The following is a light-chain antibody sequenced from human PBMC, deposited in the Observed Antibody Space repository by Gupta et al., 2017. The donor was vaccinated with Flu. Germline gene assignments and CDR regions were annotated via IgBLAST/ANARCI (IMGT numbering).Light chain of an antibody. CDR1: IRTW. CDR2: QAT. J-gene: IGKJ2*03. V-gene: IGKV1-5*03. CDR3: QQLNSYWYS. Sequence: IRTWLAWYQQKPGKTPTLLIYQATNLQSGVPSRFSGGVSGTEFTLTISSLQPDDFATYYCQQLNSYWYSFGQGSKLEIK.